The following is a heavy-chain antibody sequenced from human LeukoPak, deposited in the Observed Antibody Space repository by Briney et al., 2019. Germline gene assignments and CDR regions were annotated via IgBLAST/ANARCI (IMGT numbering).Heavy chain of an antibody. J-gene: IGHJ6*02. Sequence: GGSLRLSCAASGFTFSSYAMSWVRQAPGKGLEWVSAISGSGGNTYYADSVKGRFTISRDNSKNTLYLQMNSLRAEDTAVYYCATPLGLELHYAYYYYYGMDVWGQGTTVTVSS. CDR2: ISGSGGNT. D-gene: IGHD1-7*01. V-gene: IGHV3-23*01. CDR1: GFTFSSYA. CDR3: ATPLGLELHYAYYYYYGMDV.